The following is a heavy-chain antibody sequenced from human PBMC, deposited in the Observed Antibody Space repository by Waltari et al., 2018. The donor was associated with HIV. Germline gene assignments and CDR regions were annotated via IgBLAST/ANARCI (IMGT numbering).Heavy chain of an antibody. J-gene: IGHJ5*02. CDR3: ARHHYGDYFIWFDP. D-gene: IGHD4-17*01. Sequence: QVQLQESGPGLVKPSETLSLTCTVSGGSISSYYWSWIRQPPGKGLEWIGYIYYSGSTNYNPSLKSRVTISVDTSKNQFSLKLSSVTAADTAVYYCARHHYGDYFIWFDPWGQGTLVTVSS. CDR1: GGSISSYY. CDR2: IYYSGST. V-gene: IGHV4-59*08.